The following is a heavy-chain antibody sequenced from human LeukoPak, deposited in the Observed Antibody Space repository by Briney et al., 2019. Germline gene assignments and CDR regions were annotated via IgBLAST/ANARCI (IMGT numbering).Heavy chain of an antibody. J-gene: IGHJ4*02. V-gene: IGHV4-61*02. Sequence: SETLSLTCTVSGGSISSGSYYWSWIRQPAGKGLEWIGRIYTSGSTNYTPSLKSRVTISVDTSKNQFSLKLSSVTAADTAVYYCARNPIVGASDYWGQGTLVTVSS. CDR2: IYTSGST. CDR1: GGSISSGSYY. D-gene: IGHD1-26*01. CDR3: ARNPIVGASDY.